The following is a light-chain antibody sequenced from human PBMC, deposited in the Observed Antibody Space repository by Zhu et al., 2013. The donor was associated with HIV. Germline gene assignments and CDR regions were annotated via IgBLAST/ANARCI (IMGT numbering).Light chain of an antibody. CDR1: QSVSSSY. Sequence: EIVLTQSPVTLSLSPGERATLSCGASQSVSSSYLAWYQQKPGQAPRLLIYDAYNRATGIPGRFSGSGSGTDFTLTITRLEPEDSAVYYCQQCGGSCMYTFGQGTKLEIK. CDR2: DAY. J-gene: IGKJ2*01. CDR3: QQCGGSCMYT. V-gene: IGKV3-20*01.